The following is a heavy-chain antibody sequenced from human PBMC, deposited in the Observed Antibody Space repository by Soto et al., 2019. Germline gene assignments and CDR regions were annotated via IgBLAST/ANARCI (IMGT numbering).Heavy chain of an antibody. V-gene: IGHV3-23*01. D-gene: IGHD3-22*01. CDR3: AKVFYYDSSGGNWFDP. CDR2: ISGSGGST. Sequence: PGGSLRLSCAASGFTFSSYPMIWVRPAPGKGLEWVSAISGSGGSTYYADSVKGRFTISRDNSKNTLYLQMNSLRAEDTAVYYCAKVFYYDSSGGNWFDPWGQGTLVTVSS. J-gene: IGHJ5*02. CDR1: GFTFSSYP.